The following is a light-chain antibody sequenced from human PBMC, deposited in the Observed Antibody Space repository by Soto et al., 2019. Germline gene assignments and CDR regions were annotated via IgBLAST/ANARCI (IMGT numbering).Light chain of an antibody. CDR3: SSYRSMSTLV. J-gene: IGLJ2*01. Sequence: QSALTQPASVSESPGQSITISCTGTSSDVGAYNYVSWYQQHPGKAPQLMIYDVSNRPSGVSNRFSGSKSGNTASLTISGLQAEDEADYYCSSYRSMSTLVFGGGTKLTVL. CDR1: SSDVGAYNY. CDR2: DVS. V-gene: IGLV2-14*01.